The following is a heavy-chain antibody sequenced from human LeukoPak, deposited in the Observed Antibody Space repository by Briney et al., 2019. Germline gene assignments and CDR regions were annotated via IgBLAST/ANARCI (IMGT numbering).Heavy chain of an antibody. Sequence: ASVKASCKASGYTFTSYYMHWVRQAPGQGLEWMGIINPSGVSTSYAQKFQGRVTMTRDMSTSTVYMELSSLRSEDTAVYYCARDHTQETYYDFWSGYSHFDYWGQGTLVTVSA. D-gene: IGHD3-3*01. V-gene: IGHV1-46*01. CDR1: GYTFTSYY. CDR3: ARDHTQETYYDFWSGYSHFDY. J-gene: IGHJ4*02. CDR2: INPSGVST.